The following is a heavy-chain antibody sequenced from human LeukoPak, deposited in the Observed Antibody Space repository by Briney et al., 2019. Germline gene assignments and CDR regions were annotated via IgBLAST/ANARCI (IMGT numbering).Heavy chain of an antibody. J-gene: IGHJ4*02. D-gene: IGHD6-25*01. CDR1: GFTFSNYG. V-gene: IGHV3-30*18. CDR3: AKTPGAPANFDY. Sequence: PGRSLRLSCAASGFTFSNYGMHWVRRAPGKGLEWLAVVSYDGSNQNYADSVKGRFTISRDNSKNTLFLQMNSLRAEDTAVYYCAKTPGAPANFDYWGQGTLVTVSS. CDR2: VSYDGSNQ.